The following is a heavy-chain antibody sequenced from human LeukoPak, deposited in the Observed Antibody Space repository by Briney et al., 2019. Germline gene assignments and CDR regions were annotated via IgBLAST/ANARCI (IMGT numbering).Heavy chain of an antibody. CDR1: GGSISSYY. Sequence: SETLSLTCTVSGGSISSYYWSWIRQPPGKGLEWTEEINHSGSTNYNPSLKSRVTISVDTSKNQFSLKLSSVTAADTAVYYCARLSRQVLRLMSLKAGRGKGAFDIWGQGTMVTVSS. CDR2: INHSGST. CDR3: ARLSRQVLRLMSLKAGRGKGAFDI. V-gene: IGHV4-34*01. J-gene: IGHJ3*02. D-gene: IGHD3/OR15-3a*01.